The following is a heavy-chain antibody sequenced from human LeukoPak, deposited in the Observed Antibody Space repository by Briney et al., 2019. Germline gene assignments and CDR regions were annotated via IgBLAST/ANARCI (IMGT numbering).Heavy chain of an antibody. CDR1: SYSISSGYY. D-gene: IGHD5-12*01. Sequence: SETLSLTCAVSSYSISSGYYWDWIRQPPGKGLEWIGTIFYSGRAYYNPSLKSRVTMSVDTSKNHFSLKLTSLTAADTAVSFVARDRGGRTGYASGDFDFWGQGTLVTVSS. J-gene: IGHJ4*02. V-gene: IGHV4-38-2*02. CDR3: ARDRGGRTGYASGDFDF. CDR2: IFYSGRA.